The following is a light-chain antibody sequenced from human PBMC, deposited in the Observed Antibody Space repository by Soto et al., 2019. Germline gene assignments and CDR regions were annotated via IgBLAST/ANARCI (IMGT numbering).Light chain of an antibody. CDR3: QSFDSSLGGLV. CDR1: SSNIGAYYD. J-gene: IGLJ1*01. V-gene: IGLV1-40*01. CDR2: TNS. Sequence: QSVLTQPPSVSGAPGQRVTISCTGSSSNIGAYYDFHWYQQLPGTAPQLLIYTNSYRPSGVPDRFSASKSGTSASLAITGLQAGDEADYYCQSFDSSLGGLVFGTGTKVTVL.